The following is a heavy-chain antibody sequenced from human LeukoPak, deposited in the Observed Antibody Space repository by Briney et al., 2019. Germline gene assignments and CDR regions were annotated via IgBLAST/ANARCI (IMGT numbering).Heavy chain of an antibody. Sequence: GGSLRLSCAASGFTFSSYAMSWVCQAPGKGLEWVAVVSYDGADKYYADSVKGRFTISRDNSTNTLYLQMDSLRTEDTAVYYRAKASKGWKLYYFDYWGQGTLVTVSS. V-gene: IGHV3-30*18. CDR2: VSYDGADK. CDR1: GFTFSSYA. CDR3: AKASKGWKLYYFDY. D-gene: IGHD3-16*01. J-gene: IGHJ4*02.